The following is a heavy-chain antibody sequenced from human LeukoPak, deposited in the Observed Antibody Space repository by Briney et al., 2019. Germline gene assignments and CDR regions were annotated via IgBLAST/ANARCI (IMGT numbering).Heavy chain of an antibody. CDR2: ISGSGGST. D-gene: IGHD1-26*01. CDR1: GFTFSSYA. J-gene: IGHJ5*02. Sequence: GGSLRLSCAASGFTFSSYAMRWVRQAPGKGLEWVAAISGSGGSTYYADSVKGRFTISRDNSKNSLYLQMNSLRAEDTAVYYCAKDHSGSYKRDWFDPWGQGTLVTVSS. CDR3: AKDHSGSYKRDWFDP. V-gene: IGHV3-23*01.